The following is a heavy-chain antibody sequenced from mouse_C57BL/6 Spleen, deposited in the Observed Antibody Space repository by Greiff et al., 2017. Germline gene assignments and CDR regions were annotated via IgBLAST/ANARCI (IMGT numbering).Heavy chain of an antibody. CDR2: ISYSGST. Sequence: ESGPGMVKPSQSLSLTCTVTGYSITSGYDWHWIRHFPGNKLEWMGYISYSGSTNYNPSLKSRISITHDTSKNHFFLKLNSVTTEDTATYYCARGGYDGYYGYFDVWGTGTTVTVSS. CDR1: GYSITSGYD. CDR3: ARGGYDGYYGYFDV. V-gene: IGHV3-1*01. J-gene: IGHJ1*03. D-gene: IGHD2-3*01.